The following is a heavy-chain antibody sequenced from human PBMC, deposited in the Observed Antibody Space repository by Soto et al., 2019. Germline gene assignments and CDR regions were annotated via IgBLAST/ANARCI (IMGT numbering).Heavy chain of an antibody. J-gene: IGHJ4*02. V-gene: IGHV4-4*07. D-gene: IGHD2-8*02. CDR1: GASITSSSY. CDR3: ARGMTPPGAPAWYYFDS. CDR2: FSLSGTT. Sequence: QVQLQESGPGLMKPSETLSLTCTVSGASITSSSYWSWIRQPAGKGLEWIGRFSLSGTTNYNPSRRSRVTRSADVSKNQFSLRLPSVTAADTALYYCARGMTPPGAPAWYYFDSWGQGTLVTVSS.